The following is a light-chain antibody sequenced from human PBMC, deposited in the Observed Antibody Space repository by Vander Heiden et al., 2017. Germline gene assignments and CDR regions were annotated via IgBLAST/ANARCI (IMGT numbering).Light chain of an antibody. CDR3: QQSSTAPLT. Sequence: DIVMTQSPDSLAVSLGERATINCKSSQSVLSSSNNKNYLAWYQQIPGQPPQLLINWASTRESGVPDRFSGSGSGTDFTLTISSLQAEDVAVYYCQQSSTAPLTFGGGTKVEIK. J-gene: IGKJ4*01. CDR1: QSVLSSSNNKNY. V-gene: IGKV4-1*01. CDR2: WAS.